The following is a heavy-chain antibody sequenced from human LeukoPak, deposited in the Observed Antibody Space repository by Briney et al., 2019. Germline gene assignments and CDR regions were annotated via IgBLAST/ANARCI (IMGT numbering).Heavy chain of an antibody. V-gene: IGHV3-30*18. CDR2: ISYDGSNK. CDR1: GFTFSSYG. Sequence: GGSLRLSCAASGFTFSSYGMHWVRQAPGKGLEWVAVISYDGSNKYYADSVKGRFTISRDNSKNTLYLQMNSLRAEDTAVYYCAKDSRSGRHSSGSSYFDYWGQGTLVTVSS. D-gene: IGHD3-22*01. J-gene: IGHJ4*02. CDR3: AKDSRSGRHSSGSSYFDY.